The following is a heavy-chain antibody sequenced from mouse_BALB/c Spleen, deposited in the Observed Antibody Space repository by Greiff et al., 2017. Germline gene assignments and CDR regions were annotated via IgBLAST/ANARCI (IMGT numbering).Heavy chain of an antibody. V-gene: IGHV5-15*02. CDR1: GFTFSDYG. Sequence: EVKVEESGGGLVQPGGSRKLSCAASGFTFSDYGMAWVRQAPGKGPEWVAFISNLAYSIYYADTVTGRFTISRENAKNTLYLEMSSLRSEDTAMYYCARVYGNYLDDWGQGTTRTVSS. D-gene: IGHD2-1*01. CDR2: ISNLAYSI. J-gene: IGHJ2*01. CDR3: ARVYGNYLDD.